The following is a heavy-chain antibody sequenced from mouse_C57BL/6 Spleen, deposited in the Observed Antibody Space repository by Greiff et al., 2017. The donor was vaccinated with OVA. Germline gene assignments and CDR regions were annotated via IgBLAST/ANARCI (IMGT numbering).Heavy chain of an antibody. CDR3: ARAPYAMDY. CDR1: GYTFTSYW. Sequence: QVQLQQPGAELVKPGASVKLSCKASGYTFTSYWMHWVKQRPGQGLEWIGMINPNSGSTNYNEKFKSKATLTVDKSSCTAYMQLSSLTSEDSSVYYCARAPYAMDYWGQGTSVTVSS. J-gene: IGHJ4*01. V-gene: IGHV1-64*01. CDR2: INPNSGST.